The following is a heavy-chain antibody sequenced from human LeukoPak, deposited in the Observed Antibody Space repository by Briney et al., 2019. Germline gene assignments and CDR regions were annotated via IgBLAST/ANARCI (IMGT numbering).Heavy chain of an antibody. CDR2: IYPGDSAT. J-gene: IGHJ3*02. V-gene: IGHV5-51*01. Sequence: GESLKISCQGSGYSFTNYWIGWVRPMPGKGLEWMGIIYPGDSATRYSPSFQGQVTISADKSITTAYLQWSSLKASDTAMYYCATPSDPYYYDSSGYYHDAFDIWGQGTMVTVSS. CDR1: GYSFTNYW. D-gene: IGHD3-22*01. CDR3: ATPSDPYYYDSSGYYHDAFDI.